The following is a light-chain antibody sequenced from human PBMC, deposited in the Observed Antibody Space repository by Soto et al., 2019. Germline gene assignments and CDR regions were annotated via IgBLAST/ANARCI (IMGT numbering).Light chain of an antibody. CDR2: GAS. CDR1: QSVRSN. CDR3: QQYYDWPIT. Sequence: DIVMTQSPATLSVSPGERATLSCRASQSVRSNLAWYQKKPGQATRILIYGASSRDTGIPDRVSGSGSGTEFTLTISSLQSEDFAVYYCQQYYDWPITFGQGTRLEIK. V-gene: IGKV3-15*01. J-gene: IGKJ5*01.